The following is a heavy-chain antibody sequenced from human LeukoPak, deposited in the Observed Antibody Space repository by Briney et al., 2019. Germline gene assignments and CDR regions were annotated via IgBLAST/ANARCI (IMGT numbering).Heavy chain of an antibody. D-gene: IGHD6-13*01. CDR2: IYYSGST. CDR1: GGSISSHY. CDR3: ARSQYSSSWYDFDY. Sequence: PSQTLSLTCTVSGGSISSHYWSWIRQPPGKGLEWIGYIYYSGSTTYNPSLKTRVTISVDTSKNQFSLTLSSVTAADTAVYYCARSQYSSSWYDFDYWGQGTLVTVSS. J-gene: IGHJ4*02. V-gene: IGHV4-59*11.